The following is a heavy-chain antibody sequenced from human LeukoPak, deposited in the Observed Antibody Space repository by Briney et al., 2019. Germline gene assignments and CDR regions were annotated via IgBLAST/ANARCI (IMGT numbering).Heavy chain of an antibody. CDR3: VKGIVVVPAAMVVSDYFDY. J-gene: IGHJ4*02. CDR2: MNQDGSEN. D-gene: IGHD2-2*01. CDR1: GFMFSSYW. V-gene: IGHV3-7*03. Sequence: GALRLSCAASGFMFSSYWMTWVRQAPGKGLEWVANMNQDGSENYYVDSVKGRFTISRDNSKNSLYLQMNSLRTEDTALYYCVKGIVVVPAAMVVSDYFDYWGQGTLVTVSS.